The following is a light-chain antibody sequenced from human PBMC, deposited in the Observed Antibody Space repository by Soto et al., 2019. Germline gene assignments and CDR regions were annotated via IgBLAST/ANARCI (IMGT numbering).Light chain of an antibody. Sequence: QSVLTQPPSVSEAPRQRVTISCSGSSSNIGNNVVNWYQQVPGKAPKLLIYYDDLLPSGVSDRFSGSKSGTSASLAISGLQSEDEADYYCAAWDDSLNAYVFGTGTQLTVL. CDR3: AAWDDSLNAYV. CDR1: SSNIGNNV. CDR2: YDD. V-gene: IGLV1-36*01. J-gene: IGLJ1*01.